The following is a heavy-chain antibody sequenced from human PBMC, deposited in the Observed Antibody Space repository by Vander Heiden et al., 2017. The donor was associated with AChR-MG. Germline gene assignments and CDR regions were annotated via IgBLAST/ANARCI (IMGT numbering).Heavy chain of an antibody. D-gene: IGHD5-12*01. CDR1: GFTFLSYN. J-gene: IGHJ4*02. V-gene: IGHV3-21*01. CDR2: IISSSSYI. CDR3: ARVKGEMATTKFNFDY. Sequence: EVQLVESGGGLVKPGGSLRLTCAASGFTFLSYNMNWVRQAPGKGLEWVSYIISSSSYIYYADSVKGRFTISRDNAKNSLYLQMNSLRAEDTAVYYCARVKGEMATTKFNFDYWGQGTLVTVSS.